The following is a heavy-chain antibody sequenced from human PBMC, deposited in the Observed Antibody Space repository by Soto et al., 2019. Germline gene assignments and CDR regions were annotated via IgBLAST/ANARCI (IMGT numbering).Heavy chain of an antibody. CDR2: IYYSGST. Sequence: SETLSPTCTVPGGSISSYYWSWIRQPPGKGLEWIGYIYYSGSTNYNPSLKSRVTISVDTSKNQFSLKLSSVTAADTAVYYCARGLVYYYDSSGYYFDYWGQGTLVTVSS. D-gene: IGHD3-22*01. CDR3: ARGLVYYYDSSGYYFDY. V-gene: IGHV4-59*01. CDR1: GGSISSYY. J-gene: IGHJ4*02.